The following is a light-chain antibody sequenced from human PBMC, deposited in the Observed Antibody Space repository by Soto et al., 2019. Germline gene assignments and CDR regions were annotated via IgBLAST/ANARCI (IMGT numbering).Light chain of an antibody. J-gene: IGKJ5*01. CDR3: QQYENLPT. CDR2: DAS. CDR1: QNINNY. Sequence: DIQMPQSPSSLSASVGESVTITCQASQNINNYLNWYQQKPGRAPKLLIYDASNLEAGVPSRFRGSGSGTDFTFTISRLQPEDIATYYCQQYENLPTVGQGTRLEIK. V-gene: IGKV1-33*01.